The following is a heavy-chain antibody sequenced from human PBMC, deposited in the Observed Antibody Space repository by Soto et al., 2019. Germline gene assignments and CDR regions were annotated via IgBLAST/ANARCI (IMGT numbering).Heavy chain of an antibody. V-gene: IGHV4-59*01. Sequence: SETLSLTCTVSGGSTSSYYWSWIRQPPGKGLEWIGYIYYSGSTNYNPSLKSRVTISLDTSKNQFSLKLSSVTAADTAVYYCARDKHSSGFYDLDYWGQGTLVTVSS. J-gene: IGHJ4*02. CDR3: ARDKHSSGFYDLDY. D-gene: IGHD3-22*01. CDR1: GGSTSSYY. CDR2: IYYSGST.